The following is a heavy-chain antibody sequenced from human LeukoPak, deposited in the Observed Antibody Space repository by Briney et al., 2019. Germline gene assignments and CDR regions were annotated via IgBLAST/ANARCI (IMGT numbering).Heavy chain of an antibody. CDR2: IKPDGSLI. CDR3: AKWELYSGFYYIDY. J-gene: IGHJ4*02. D-gene: IGHD1-26*01. CDR1: GFTFSSYW. Sequence: GGSLRLSCAASGFTFSSYWMTWVRQGPGKGLEWVANIKPDGSLIYYVDSVKGRFTISRDNAKNSLYLQMDSLRAEDTAVYYCAKWELYSGFYYIDYWGQGTLATVSS. V-gene: IGHV3-7*01.